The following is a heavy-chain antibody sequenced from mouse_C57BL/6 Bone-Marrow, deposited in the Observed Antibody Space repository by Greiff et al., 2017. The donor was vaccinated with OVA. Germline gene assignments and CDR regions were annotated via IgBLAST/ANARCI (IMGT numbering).Heavy chain of an antibody. Sequence: VQLQQPGAELVMPGASVKLSCKASGYTFTSYWMHWVKQRPGQGLEWIGEIDPSDSYTNYNQKFKGKSTLTVDKSSSTAYMQLSSLTSEDSAVYYCARGYDGYSDYWGQGTTLTVSS. J-gene: IGHJ2*01. D-gene: IGHD2-3*01. CDR2: IDPSDSYT. CDR1: GYTFTSYW. V-gene: IGHV1-69*01. CDR3: ARGYDGYSDY.